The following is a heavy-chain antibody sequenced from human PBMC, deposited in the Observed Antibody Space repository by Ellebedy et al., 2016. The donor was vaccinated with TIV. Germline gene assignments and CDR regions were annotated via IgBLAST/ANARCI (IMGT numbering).Heavy chain of an antibody. CDR3: ARDRWPYFFDC. CDR1: GFSFSSYG. D-gene: IGHD4-23*01. J-gene: IGHJ4*02. V-gene: IGHV3-30*02. CDR2: IRTDGSNK. Sequence: GESLKISCVASGFSFSSYGMHWVRQAPGKGLEWVAFIRTDGSNKFYTESVEGRFPISRDNVKNIVHLQTNSLRAEDTAVYYCARDRWPYFFDCWGQGTLVTVSS.